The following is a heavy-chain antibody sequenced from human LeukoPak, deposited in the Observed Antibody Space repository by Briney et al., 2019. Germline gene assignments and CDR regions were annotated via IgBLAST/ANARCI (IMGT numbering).Heavy chain of an antibody. CDR1: GFTFSSYG. D-gene: IGHD6-19*01. CDR2: IWYDGSNK. CDR3: ARDREVAGTGWFDA. Sequence: PGRSLRLSCAASGFTFSSYGMHWVRQAPGKGLEWVAVIWYDGSNKYYADSVKGRFTICRDNSKNTLYLQMNSLRAEDTAVYYCARDREVAGTGWFDAWGQGTLVTVSS. V-gene: IGHV3-33*01. J-gene: IGHJ5*02.